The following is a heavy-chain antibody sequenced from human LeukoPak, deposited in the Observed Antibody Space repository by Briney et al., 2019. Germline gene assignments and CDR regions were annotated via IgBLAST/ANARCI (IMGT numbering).Heavy chain of an antibody. J-gene: IGHJ6*03. CDR3: ARTNSSGYYYYYYYYMDV. CDR1: GGSINSYY. Sequence: DPSETLSLTCTVSGGSINSYYWSWIRQPPGKGLEWIGYIYDSGSTNYNPSLKSRVTISVDTSKNQFSLKLSSVTAADTAVYYCARTNSSGYYYYYYYYMDVWGKGTTVTVSS. CDR2: IYDSGST. D-gene: IGHD3-22*01. V-gene: IGHV4-59*01.